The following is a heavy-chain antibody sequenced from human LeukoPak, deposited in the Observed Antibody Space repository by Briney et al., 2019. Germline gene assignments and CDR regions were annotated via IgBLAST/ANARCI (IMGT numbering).Heavy chain of an antibody. Sequence: SETLSLTCAVYGGSFSGYYWSWIRQPPGKGLEWIGEINHSGSTSYNPSLKSRVTISLYTSKNQFSLKLSSVTAADTAVYYCARGRIGSSWPRLSWFDPWGQGTLVTVSS. V-gene: IGHV4-34*01. CDR2: INHSGST. CDR3: ARGRIGSSWPRLSWFDP. J-gene: IGHJ5*02. CDR1: GGSFSGYY. D-gene: IGHD6-13*01.